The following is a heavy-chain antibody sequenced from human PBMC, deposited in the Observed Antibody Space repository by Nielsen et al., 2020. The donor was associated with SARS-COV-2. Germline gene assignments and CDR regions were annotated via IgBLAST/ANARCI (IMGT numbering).Heavy chain of an antibody. CDR1: GYSFASYW. Sequence: GESLKISCKGSGYSFASYWIGWVRQMPGKGLEWMGIIYPGDSESRYSPSFQGQITISADESISTAYLQWSSLKASDTAMYYCARLASGWYNGYFDLWGRGTLVTVSS. J-gene: IGHJ2*01. D-gene: IGHD6-19*01. CDR3: ARLASGWYNGYFDL. V-gene: IGHV5-51*01. CDR2: IYPGDSES.